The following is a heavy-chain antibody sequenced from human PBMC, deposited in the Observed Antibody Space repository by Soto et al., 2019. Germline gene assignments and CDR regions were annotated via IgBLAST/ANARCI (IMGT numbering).Heavy chain of an antibody. Sequence: SLRLSCAFSGFTRSSYSMNWVRQAPGKGLEWVSSISSGNSYIYYADSVRGRFTVSRDNAKSSLYLQMNSLRAEDTAVYYCATQMDYNILTGYRPFDYWGQGTLVTVSS. CDR2: ISSGNSYI. J-gene: IGHJ4*02. V-gene: IGHV3-21*01. D-gene: IGHD3-9*01. CDR3: ATQMDYNILTGYRPFDY. CDR1: GFTRSSYS.